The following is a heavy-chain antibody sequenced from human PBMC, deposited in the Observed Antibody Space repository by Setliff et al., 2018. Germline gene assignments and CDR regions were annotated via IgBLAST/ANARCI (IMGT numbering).Heavy chain of an antibody. V-gene: IGHV3-23*01. J-gene: IGHJ4*02. CDR1: GFNFRNSA. D-gene: IGHD2-8*02. CDR2: ISAAGGTH. CDR3: AKSPVAYCSGAVCYPFDY. Sequence: GSLRLSCAASGFNFRNSAMNWVRQAPGKGLEWISTISAAGGTHYYADSVEGRFTISRGNSDNTLYLQMNALRAEDTAVYFCAKSPVAYCSGAVCYPFDYWGQGTLVTVSS.